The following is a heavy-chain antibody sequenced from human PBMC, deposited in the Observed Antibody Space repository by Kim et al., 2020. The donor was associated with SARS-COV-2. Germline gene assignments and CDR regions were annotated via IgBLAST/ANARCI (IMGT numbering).Heavy chain of an antibody. Sequence: GGSLRLSCAASGFTFSSYAMSWVRQAPGRGLEWVSVISGIGGRTHYADSVKGRFTISRDNSKNTLYVQMNSLTAEDTAIYYCAKGRGSYFYYEMDFWGQGTTVTVSS. V-gene: IGHV3-23*01. CDR2: ISGIGGRT. CDR3: AKGRGSYFYYEMDF. J-gene: IGHJ6*02. CDR1: GFTFSSYA. D-gene: IGHD1-26*01.